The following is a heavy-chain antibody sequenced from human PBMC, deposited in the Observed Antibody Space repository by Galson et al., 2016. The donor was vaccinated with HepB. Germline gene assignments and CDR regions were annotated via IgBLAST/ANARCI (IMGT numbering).Heavy chain of an antibody. CDR2: ISYSGNT. CDR1: SDSFTGSSYY. D-gene: IGHD3-10*01. CDR3: ARTFVDIYVRRYFDY. Sequence: SETLSLTCTVSSDSFTGSSYYWAWIRQPPGKGLEWIGSISYSGNTYYNPSLKSRVTMSVDTSRKHFSLKLVSVTAADTAVFYCARTFVDIYVRRYFDYWGQGTLVSVS. J-gene: IGHJ4*02. V-gene: IGHV4-39*02.